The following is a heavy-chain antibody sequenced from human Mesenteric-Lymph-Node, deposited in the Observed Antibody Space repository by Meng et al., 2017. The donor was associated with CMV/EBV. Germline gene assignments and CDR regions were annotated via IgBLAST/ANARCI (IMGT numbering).Heavy chain of an antibody. Sequence: GFYWCWIRQPPWKGLESIGEINHSGSTNYNPSLKSRVSISVDTSKNQFSLKLSSVTAADTAVYYCARRSSDRRGYSSSWYFLGYFDYWGQGTLVTSPQ. J-gene: IGHJ4*02. CDR1: GFY. V-gene: IGHV4-34*01. D-gene: IGHD6-13*01. CDR2: INHSGST. CDR3: ARRSSDRRGYSSSWYFLGYFDY.